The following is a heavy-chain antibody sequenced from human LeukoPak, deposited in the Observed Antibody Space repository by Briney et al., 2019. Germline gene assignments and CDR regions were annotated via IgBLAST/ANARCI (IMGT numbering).Heavy chain of an antibody. CDR1: GFIFSTYS. V-gene: IGHV3-7*01. Sequence: GGSLRLSCEASGFIFSTYSMSWVRQAPGKGLEWVANINQDGTEKNYVDSVKGRFTISRDNAKNSLYLQMNSLRAEDTAVYYCAELGITMIGGVWGKGTTVTISS. J-gene: IGHJ6*04. D-gene: IGHD3-10*02. CDR2: INQDGTEK. CDR3: AELGITMIGGV.